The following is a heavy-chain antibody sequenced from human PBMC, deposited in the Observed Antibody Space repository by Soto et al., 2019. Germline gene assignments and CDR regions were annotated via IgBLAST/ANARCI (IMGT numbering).Heavy chain of an antibody. J-gene: IGHJ4*02. V-gene: IGHV3-74*01. CDR3: ARGGQYSYGPSDY. D-gene: IGHD5-18*01. Sequence: EVQLVESGGGLVQPGGSLRLSCAASGFTFSSYWMNWVRQAPGKGLVWVSHSNSDGSSTTYADSVKGRFTISRDSAKNALYLQMNSLRAEDRAVYYCARGGQYSYGPSDYWGQGTLVTVSS. CDR1: GFTFSSYW. CDR2: SNSDGSST.